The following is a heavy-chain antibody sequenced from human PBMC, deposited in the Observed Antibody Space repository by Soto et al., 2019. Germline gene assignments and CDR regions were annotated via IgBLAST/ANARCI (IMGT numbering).Heavy chain of an antibody. D-gene: IGHD6-25*01. CDR3: ARLPKSSELYYYYGMDV. J-gene: IGHJ6*02. CDR1: GYSFTGYW. V-gene: IGHV5-51*01. Sequence: PGESLKISCKGSGYSFTGYWIGWVRQMPGKGLEWMGIIYPGDSDTRYSPSFQGQVTISADKSISTAYLQWSSLKASDTAMYYCARLPKSSELYYYYGMDVWGQGTTVTVSS. CDR2: IYPGDSDT.